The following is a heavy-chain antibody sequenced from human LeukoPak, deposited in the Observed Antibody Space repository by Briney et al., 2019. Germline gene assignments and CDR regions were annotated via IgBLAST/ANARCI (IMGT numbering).Heavy chain of an antibody. D-gene: IGHD3-9*01. V-gene: IGHV4-59*08. CDR3: ARTYYDILTGYPSGAFDI. Sequence: PSETLSLTCTVSGGSISSYYWSWIRQPPGKGLEWIGYIYYSGSTNYNPSLKSRVTISVDTSKNQFSLKLSSVTAADTAEYYCARTYYDILTGYPSGAFDIWGQGTMVTVSS. CDR2: IYYSGST. J-gene: IGHJ3*02. CDR1: GGSISSYY.